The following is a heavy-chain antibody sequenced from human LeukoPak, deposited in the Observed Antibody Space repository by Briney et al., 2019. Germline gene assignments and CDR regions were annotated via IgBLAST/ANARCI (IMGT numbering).Heavy chain of an antibody. J-gene: IGHJ4*02. CDR2: INHSGST. V-gene: IGHV4-34*01. Sequence: SETLSLTCAVYGGSFSGYYWSWIRQPPGKGLEWIGEINHSGSTNYNPSLKSQVTISVDTSKNQFSLKLSSVTAADTAVYYCARAIAARRQNFDCWGQGTLVTVSS. D-gene: IGHD6-6*01. CDR3: ARAIAARRQNFDC. CDR1: GGSFSGYY.